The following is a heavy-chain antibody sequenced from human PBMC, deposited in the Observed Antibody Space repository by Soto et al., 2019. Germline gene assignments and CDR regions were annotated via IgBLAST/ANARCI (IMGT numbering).Heavy chain of an antibody. CDR2: IKSKTDGGTT. V-gene: IGHV3-15*07. D-gene: IGHD2-15*01. CDR1: GFTFSNAW. Sequence: EVQLVESGGGLVKPGGSLRLSCAASGFTFSNAWMNWVRQAPGKGLEWVGRIKSKTDGGTTDYAAPVKGRFTISRDDSKNTLYLQMTSLKTEDTAVYYCTTDLCSGGSCYDWGQGTLVTVSS. CDR3: TTDLCSGGSCYD. J-gene: IGHJ4*02.